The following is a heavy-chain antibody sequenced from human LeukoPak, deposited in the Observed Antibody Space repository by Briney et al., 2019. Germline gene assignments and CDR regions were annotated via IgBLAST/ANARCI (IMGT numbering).Heavy chain of an antibody. V-gene: IGHV3-23*01. CDR1: GFTFSSYA. CDR2: ISGSGGST. CDR3: AKNGLRFLEWLSSFDY. D-gene: IGHD3-3*01. J-gene: IGHJ4*02. Sequence: GGSLRLSCAVSGFTFSSYAMSWVRQAPGKGLEWVSAISGSGGSTYYADSVKGRFTISRDNSKNTLYLQMNSLRAEDTAVYYCAKNGLRFLEWLSSFDYWGQGTLVTVSS.